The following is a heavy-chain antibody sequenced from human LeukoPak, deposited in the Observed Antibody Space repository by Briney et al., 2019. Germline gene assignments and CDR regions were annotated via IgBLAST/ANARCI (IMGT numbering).Heavy chain of an antibody. CDR1: GGSISNSTNF. Sequence: SGTLSLTCTVSGGSISNSTNFWGWIRQPPGKEMEWIGSLYHSGRTYYNPSLKSRVIISEDSSKNQISLKMTSVTVADTAVYYCAREFYDISAGYSAQGDVFDVWGQGTVVTVSS. D-gene: IGHD3-9*01. V-gene: IGHV4-39*07. CDR3: AREFYDISAGYSAQGDVFDV. J-gene: IGHJ3*01. CDR2: LYHSGRT.